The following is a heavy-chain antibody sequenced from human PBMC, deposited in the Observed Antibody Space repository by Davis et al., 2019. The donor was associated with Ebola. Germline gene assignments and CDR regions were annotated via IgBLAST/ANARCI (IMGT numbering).Heavy chain of an antibody. D-gene: IGHD6-19*01. V-gene: IGHV1-24*01. CDR2: FDPEDGET. CDR3: ATWYSSGGYFDY. CDR1: GYTLTELS. Sequence: ASVKVSCKVSGYTLTELSMHWVRQAPGKGLEWMGGFDPEDGETIYAQKFQGRVTMTEDTSTDTAYMELSSLRSEDTAVYYCATWYSSGGYFDYWGQGTLVTVSS. J-gene: IGHJ4*02.